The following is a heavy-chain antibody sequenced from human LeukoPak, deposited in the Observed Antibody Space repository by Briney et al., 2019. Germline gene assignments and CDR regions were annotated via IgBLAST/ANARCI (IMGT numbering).Heavy chain of an antibody. J-gene: IGHJ4*02. CDR2: IYTSGGT. CDR1: GGSISSYY. Sequence: PSETLSLTCTVSGGSISSYYWSWIRQSAGKGLEWIGRIYTSGGTNYNPSLKSRVTMSVDTSKNQFSLKLSSVTAADTAVYYCARNGGSGTYYDGSFDYWGQGTLVTVSS. V-gene: IGHV4-4*07. D-gene: IGHD1-26*01. CDR3: ARNGGSGTYYDGSFDY.